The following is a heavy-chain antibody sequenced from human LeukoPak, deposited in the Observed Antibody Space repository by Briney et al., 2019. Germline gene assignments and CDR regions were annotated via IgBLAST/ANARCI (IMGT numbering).Heavy chain of an antibody. J-gene: IGHJ5*02. CDR1: GGSISSGSYY. V-gene: IGHV4-61*02. Sequence: PSQTLFLTCTVSGGSISSGSYYWSWIRQPAGKGLEWIGRIYTSGSTNYNPSLKSRVTISVDTSKNQFSLKLSSVTAADTAVHYCARERYWFDPWGQGTLVTVSS. CDR3: ARERYWFDP. CDR2: IYTSGST.